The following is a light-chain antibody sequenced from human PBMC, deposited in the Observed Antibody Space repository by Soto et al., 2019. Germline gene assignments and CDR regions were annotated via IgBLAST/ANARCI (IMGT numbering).Light chain of an antibody. CDR1: SSDVGSYNL. CDR2: EGT. V-gene: IGLV2-23*01. CDR3: SSYAGRVV. J-gene: IGLJ2*01. Sequence: QSALTQPASVSGSPGQSITISCTGTSSDVGSYNLVSWHQQHPGKAPKLMIYEGTNRPSGVSNRFSGSKSGNTASLTISGLQAEDEAHYYCSSYAGRVVFGGGTKVTVL.